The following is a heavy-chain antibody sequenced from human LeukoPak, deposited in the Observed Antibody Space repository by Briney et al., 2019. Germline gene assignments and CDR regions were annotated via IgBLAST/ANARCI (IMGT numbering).Heavy chain of an antibody. CDR2: IRSKGYGGTT. V-gene: IGHV3-49*04. J-gene: IGHJ4*02. Sequence: GGSLRLSCTASGFTLGDYAMSWVRQAPGKGLEWVGFIRSKGYGGTTEYAASVKGRFTISRDDSKSIAYLQMNSLKTEDTAVYYCTRRGGYSYYDYWGQGTLVTVSS. D-gene: IGHD5-24*01. CDR1: GFTLGDYA. CDR3: TRRGGYSYYDY.